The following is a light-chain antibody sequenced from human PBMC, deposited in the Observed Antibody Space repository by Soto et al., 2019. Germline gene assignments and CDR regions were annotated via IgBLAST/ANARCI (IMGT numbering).Light chain of an antibody. Sequence: QSALTQPASVSGSPGQSITISCTGTSSDIGGGYHDVSWYQQHPGKAPKLMIYEVSNRPSGVSNRFSGSKSGNTASLTISGLQAEDETDYYCSSYTTNSTLVFGGGTKLTVL. CDR1: SSDIGGGYHD. CDR3: SSYTTNSTLV. CDR2: EVS. J-gene: IGLJ3*02. V-gene: IGLV2-14*01.